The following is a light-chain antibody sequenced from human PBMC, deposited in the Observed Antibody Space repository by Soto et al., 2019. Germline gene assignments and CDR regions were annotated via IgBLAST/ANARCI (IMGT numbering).Light chain of an antibody. CDR3: QQSSNGAT. V-gene: IGKV3-11*01. Sequence: EIVLTQSQATLSLSPGERATLSCSASQSVGSSLAWYQQKPGQAPRLLIFRASDRRTAIPDRFSGSGFGTDFTLTISSLEPEDFAVYYCQQSSNGATFGPGTKVDVK. CDR1: QSVGSS. CDR2: RAS. J-gene: IGKJ3*01.